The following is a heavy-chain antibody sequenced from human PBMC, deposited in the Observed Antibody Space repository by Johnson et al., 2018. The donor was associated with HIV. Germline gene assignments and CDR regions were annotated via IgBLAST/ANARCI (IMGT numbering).Heavy chain of an antibody. J-gene: IGHJ3*02. V-gene: IGHV3-30*04. CDR3: ARDRRLADAFDI. CDR2: ISYDGSKK. CDR1: GFTFSSYA. D-gene: IGHD5-12*01. Sequence: QVQLVESGGGVVQPGRSLRLSCAASGFTFSSYAMHWVRQAPGKGLEWVAVISYDGSKKYYADSVKGRFTISRDNSKNTLYLQRNSLRAEHTAVYYCARDRRLADAFDIWGQGTMVTVSS.